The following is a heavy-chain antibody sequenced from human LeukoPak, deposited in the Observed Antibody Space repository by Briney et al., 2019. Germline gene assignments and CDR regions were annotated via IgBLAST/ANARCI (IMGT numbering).Heavy chain of an antibody. J-gene: IGHJ4*02. V-gene: IGHV3-11*01. D-gene: IGHD6-13*01. CDR2: ISTSGSTI. Sequence: PGGSLRLSCAASGFTFSDYYMTWIRQAPGKGLEWVSYISTSGSTIYYADSVKGRFTISRDNAKNSLYLQMNTLRAEDTAVYYCARVPGFSSSWYDSWGQGTLVTVSS. CDR3: ARVPGFSSSWYDS. CDR1: GFTFSDYY.